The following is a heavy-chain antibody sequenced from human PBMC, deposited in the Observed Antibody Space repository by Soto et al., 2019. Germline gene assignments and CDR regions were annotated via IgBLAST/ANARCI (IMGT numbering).Heavy chain of an antibody. J-gene: IGHJ4*02. Sequence: QVQLVESGGGVVQPGRSLRLSCAASGFTFSSYGMHWVRQAPGKGLEWVAVISYDGSNKYYADSVKGRFTISRDNSKNTLYLQMNSLRAEDTAVHYCAKAVDGYYEYWGQGTLVTVSS. CDR2: ISYDGSNK. CDR3: AKAVDGYYEY. V-gene: IGHV3-30*18. CDR1: GFTFSSYG.